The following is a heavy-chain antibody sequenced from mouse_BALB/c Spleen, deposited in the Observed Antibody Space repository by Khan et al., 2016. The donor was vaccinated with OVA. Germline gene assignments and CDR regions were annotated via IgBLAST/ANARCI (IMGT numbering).Heavy chain of an antibody. V-gene: IGHV9-3-1*01. Sequence: QVQLKQSGPELKKPGEMVKISCKASGYTFTNYGMNWVKQAPGKGLKWMGWINTYTGETTYTDDFKGRFAFSLVTSATTAYLQINSLKNEDTATYFCVKGDDYDGTYWGQGTLVTVST. J-gene: IGHJ3*01. CDR3: VKGDDYDGTY. D-gene: IGHD2-4*01. CDR2: INTYTGET. CDR1: GYTFTNYG.